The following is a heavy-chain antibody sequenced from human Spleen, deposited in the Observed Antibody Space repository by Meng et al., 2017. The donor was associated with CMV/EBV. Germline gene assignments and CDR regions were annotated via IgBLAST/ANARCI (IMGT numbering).Heavy chain of an antibody. Sequence: GESLKISYAASGFTFSSYAMSWVRQAPGKGLEWISYISSSGSTKYYADSVKGRFTISRDNAKNSLYLQMNSLRAEDTAVYYCARDSIIATGTSADYWGQGTLVTVSS. CDR1: GFTFSSYA. CDR2: ISSSGSTK. CDR3: ARDSIIATGTSADY. V-gene: IGHV3-48*04. D-gene: IGHD6-13*01. J-gene: IGHJ4*02.